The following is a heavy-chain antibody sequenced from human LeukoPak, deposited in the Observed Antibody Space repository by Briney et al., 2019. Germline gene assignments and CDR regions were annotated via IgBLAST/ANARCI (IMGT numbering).Heavy chain of an antibody. V-gene: IGHV3-30*02. Sequence: GGSLRLSCTASGFTFSSYGMHWVRQAPGKGLEWVAYIQKDGSNEQYADAVKGRFRISRDSSKNILYLQMNSLRAEDTAVYYCAKDRCSNGIGCYYYYMDVWGKGTTVTISS. CDR2: IQKDGSNE. J-gene: IGHJ6*03. CDR1: GFTFSSYG. D-gene: IGHD2-8*01. CDR3: AKDRCSNGIGCYYYYMDV.